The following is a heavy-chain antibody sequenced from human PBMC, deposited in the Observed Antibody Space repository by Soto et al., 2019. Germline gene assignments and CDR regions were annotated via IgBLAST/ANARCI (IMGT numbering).Heavy chain of an antibody. V-gene: IGHV3-23*01. CDR3: AKTRTGYCTNGLCLNWFDP. D-gene: IGHD2-8*01. Sequence: EVQLLDSGGGLVQPGGSLRLSCAASGFTFNSYAMSWVSQAPGQGLRWVSAICGSGDITYYADFVKGRFTISRDNSKSTLYRQVNSLRAEDTAVYYCAKTRTGYCTNGLCLNWFDPWGQGTLVTVSS. CDR1: GFTFNSYA. J-gene: IGHJ5*02. CDR2: ICGSGDIT.